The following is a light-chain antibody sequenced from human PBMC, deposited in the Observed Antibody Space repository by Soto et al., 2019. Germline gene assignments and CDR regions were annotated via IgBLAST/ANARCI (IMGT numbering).Light chain of an antibody. J-gene: IGKJ4*01. CDR3: QQYDNLPLT. CDR2: DAS. CDR1: QTFGNI. Sequence: EIRMTQSPPSLPASLGDRATIPCKPSQTFGNILNCNQQKQGKAPKLLIYDASNLETGVPSRFSGSGSGTDFTFTISSLQPEDIATYYCQQYDNLPLTFGGGTKVEIK. V-gene: IGKV1-33*01.